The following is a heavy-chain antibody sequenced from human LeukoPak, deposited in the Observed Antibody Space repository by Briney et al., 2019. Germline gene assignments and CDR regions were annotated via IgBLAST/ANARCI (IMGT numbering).Heavy chain of an antibody. CDR3: ARDCWDYGSGSYCGIDY. CDR2: IKPDGSGK. D-gene: IGHD3-10*01. V-gene: IGHV3-7*01. CDR1: GFAFSTHW. Sequence: PGGSLRLSCSASGFAFSTHWMSWVRQAPGKGLECVAKIKPDGSGKFYMDSVRGRFTISRDNAKNSLYLQMNSLRAEDTTVYYCARDCWDYGSGSYCGIDYWGQGTLVTVSS. J-gene: IGHJ4*02.